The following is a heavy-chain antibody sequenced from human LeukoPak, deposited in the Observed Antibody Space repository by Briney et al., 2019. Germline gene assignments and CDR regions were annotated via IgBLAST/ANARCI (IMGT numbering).Heavy chain of an antibody. D-gene: IGHD3-16*01. J-gene: IGHJ4*02. CDR3: AREAITTRAIDY. Sequence: PGGSLRLSCAAAGFTFNKCGIHWVRQAPGKGLEWVAFIRYDGSNKYYADSVKGRFTISRDNPKNTLYLQMNSLRTEDTAVYYCAREAITTRAIDYWGQGTLVTVSS. V-gene: IGHV3-30*02. CDR1: GFTFNKCG. CDR2: IRYDGSNK.